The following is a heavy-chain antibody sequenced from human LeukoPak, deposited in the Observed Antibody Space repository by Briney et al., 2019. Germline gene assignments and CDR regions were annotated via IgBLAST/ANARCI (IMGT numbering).Heavy chain of an antibody. CDR1: GFTVSSNY. V-gene: IGHV3-30*03. CDR3: ATLVTALDN. CDR2: ISYDGSNE. D-gene: IGHD2-21*02. J-gene: IGHJ4*02. Sequence: GGSLRLSCAASGFTVSSNYMSWVRQAPGKGLEWVAVISYDGSNEYYADSVKGRFTISRDNSKNTLYLQMNSLRPEDTAVYYCATLVTALDNWGQGTLVTVSS.